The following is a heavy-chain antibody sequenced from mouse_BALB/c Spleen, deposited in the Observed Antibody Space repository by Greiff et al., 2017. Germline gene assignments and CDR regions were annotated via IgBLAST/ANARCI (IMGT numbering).Heavy chain of an antibody. CDR3: APLVRRRVSY. CDR1: GYTFTSYW. CDR2: INPSNGRT. D-gene: IGHD1-2*01. Sequence: QVQLQQPGAELVKPGASVKLSCKASGYTFTSYWMHWVKQRPGQGLEWIGEINPSNGRTNYNEKFKSKATLTVDKSSSTAYMQLSSLTSEDSAVYYCAPLVRRRVSYWGQGTLVTVSA. J-gene: IGHJ3*01. V-gene: IGHV1S81*02.